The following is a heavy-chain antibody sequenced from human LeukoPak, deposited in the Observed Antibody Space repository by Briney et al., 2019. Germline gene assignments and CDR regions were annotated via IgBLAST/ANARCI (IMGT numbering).Heavy chain of an antibody. CDR2: IYHSGST. CDR3: AREGSGYDYRPVAFDI. D-gene: IGHD5-12*01. Sequence: SETLSLTCTLSGGSISTYYWSWIRQPPGKGREWIGYIYHSGSTNYNPSLKSRVTISVDTSKNQFSLKLSSVTAADTAVYYCAREGSGYDYRPVAFDIWGQGTMVTVSS. CDR1: GGSISTYY. J-gene: IGHJ3*02. V-gene: IGHV4-59*01.